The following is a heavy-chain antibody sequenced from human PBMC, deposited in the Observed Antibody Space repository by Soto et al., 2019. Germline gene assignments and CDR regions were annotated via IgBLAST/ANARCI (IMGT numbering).Heavy chain of an antibody. CDR1: GFSLSTSGVG. J-gene: IGHJ6*02. CDR3: AHKVHGSGIPYYYYGMDV. V-gene: IGHV2-5*01. CDR2: SYWNDDK. D-gene: IGHD2-15*01. Sequence: QITLKESGPTLVKPTQTLTLTYTLSGFSLSTSGVGVGWFRQPPGKALEWLALSYWNDDKRYSPSLNSRLTVTHDISKNQVVLTMTNMDPVDTATYFCAHKVHGSGIPYYYYGMDVWGPGTTVTVSS.